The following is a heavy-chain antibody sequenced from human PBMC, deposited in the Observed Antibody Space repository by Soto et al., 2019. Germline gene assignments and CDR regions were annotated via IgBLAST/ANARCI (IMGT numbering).Heavy chain of an antibody. CDR1: GYTFTSYG. V-gene: IGHV1-18*01. D-gene: IGHD5-12*01. Sequence: ASVKVSCKASGYTFTSYGISWVRQAPGQGLEWMGWISAYNGNTNYAQKLQGRVTMTTDTSTSTAYMELRSLTFEDTAIYYCTSEDVATGLVWGPGSLVTVSS. CDR3: TSEDVATGLV. CDR2: ISAYNGNT. J-gene: IGHJ4*02.